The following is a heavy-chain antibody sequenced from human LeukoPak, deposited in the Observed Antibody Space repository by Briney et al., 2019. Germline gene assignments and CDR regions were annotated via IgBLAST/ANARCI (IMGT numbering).Heavy chain of an antibody. CDR2: IYYSGST. CDR1: GGSISSYY. V-gene: IGHV4-59*01. J-gene: IGHJ5*02. Sequence: PSETLSLTCTVSGGSISSYYWSWIRQPPGKGLEWIGYIYYSGSTNYNPSLKSRVTISVAPSKNQFSLKLSSVTAADTAVYYCAASYYDFWSGYYTDNWFDPWGQGTLVTVSS. CDR3: AASYYDFWSGYYTDNWFDP. D-gene: IGHD3-3*01.